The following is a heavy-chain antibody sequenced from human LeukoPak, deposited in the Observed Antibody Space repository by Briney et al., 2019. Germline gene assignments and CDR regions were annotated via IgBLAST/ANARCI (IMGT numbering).Heavy chain of an antibody. V-gene: IGHV1-2*02. J-gene: IGHJ6*03. Sequence: ASVKVSCKASGYTFTGYYMHWVRQAPGQGLEWMGWINPNSGGTNYAQKFQGRVTMTRDTSISTAYMELSSLRSEDTAVYYCARAPREYDFWSGYYSNYYYYYMDVWGKGTTVTVSS. CDR1: GYTFTGYY. CDR3: ARAPREYDFWSGYYSNYYYYYMDV. CDR2: INPNSGGT. D-gene: IGHD3-3*01.